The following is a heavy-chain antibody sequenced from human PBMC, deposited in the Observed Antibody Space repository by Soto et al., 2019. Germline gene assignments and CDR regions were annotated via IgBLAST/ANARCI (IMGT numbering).Heavy chain of an antibody. CDR3: ARDRGVAPPVAGNTHYYYYMDV. D-gene: IGHD6-19*01. CDR1: GYSFTNYG. J-gene: IGHJ6*03. Sequence: QDQLLQSGAEVKKPGASVTVSCKASGYSFTNYGITWVRQVPGQGLEWMGWISAFNGNTHYAQKLQGRVTMTTDASTSTAYMELRSLRSDDTAVYYRARDRGVAPPVAGNTHYYYYMDVWGKGTTVTVSS. V-gene: IGHV1-18*01. CDR2: ISAFNGNT.